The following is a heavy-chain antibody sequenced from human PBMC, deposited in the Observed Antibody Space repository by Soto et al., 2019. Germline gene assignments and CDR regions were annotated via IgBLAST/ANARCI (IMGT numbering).Heavy chain of an antibody. CDR2: ITSDTKTI. Sequence: EVQLVESGGDLVQRGGSLRLSCAASGFTFSIYSMNWVRQAPGKGLEWFSYITSDTKTIKYADSVKGRFTISRDNAKNSVYLQMNSLRDEDTAGYYCARSVEGHFDYWGQGTVVTVSS. CDR1: GFTFSIYS. J-gene: IGHJ4*02. CDR3: ARSVEGHFDY. V-gene: IGHV3-48*02. D-gene: IGHD6-19*01.